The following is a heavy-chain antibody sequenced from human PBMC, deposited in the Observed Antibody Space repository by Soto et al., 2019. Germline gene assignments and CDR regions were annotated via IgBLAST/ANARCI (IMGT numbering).Heavy chain of an antibody. Sequence: QVQLQESGPGLVKPSQTLSLTCTVSGGSISSGDYYWSWIRQPPGKGLEWIGYIYYSGSTYYNPTIKSRVTISVDTSKNQFSRKLSSVTAADTAVYYCARARPDYYDSSGHYFDYWGQGTLVTVSS. CDR1: GGSISSGDYY. J-gene: IGHJ4*02. CDR2: IYYSGST. D-gene: IGHD3-22*01. V-gene: IGHV4-30-4*01. CDR3: ARARPDYYDSSGHYFDY.